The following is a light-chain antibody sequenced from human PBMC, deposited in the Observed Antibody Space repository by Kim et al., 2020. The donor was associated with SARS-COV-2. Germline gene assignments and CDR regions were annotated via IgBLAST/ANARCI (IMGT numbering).Light chain of an antibody. J-gene: IGLJ1*01. CDR2: DVN. CDR1: SSDVGGFNF. CDR3: IAYTNINTNV. Sequence: QSALTQPASVSGSPGQSITISCTGTSSDVGGFNFVSWYQQHPGKAPKLIILDVNQRPSGVSNRFSGSKSGNTASLTISGLQAEDEADYYCIAYTNINTNVLGTGTKVTVL. V-gene: IGLV2-14*03.